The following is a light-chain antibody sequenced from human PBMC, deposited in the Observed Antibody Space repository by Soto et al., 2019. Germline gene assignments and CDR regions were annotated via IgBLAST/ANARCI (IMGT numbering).Light chain of an antibody. V-gene: IGKV4-1*01. J-gene: IGKJ1*01. Sequence: DLVLTPSPESMAVSLRERATIHCRSSQRVLYSDSNKNKLAWYQQTSGQPPKLLIYCASTRDSGVPERFSGSGSGTEFTLTISSLQAEDVAVYYCQQYDNWPRTFGQGTKVDIK. CDR2: CAS. CDR1: QRVLYSDSNKNK. CDR3: QQYDNWPRT.